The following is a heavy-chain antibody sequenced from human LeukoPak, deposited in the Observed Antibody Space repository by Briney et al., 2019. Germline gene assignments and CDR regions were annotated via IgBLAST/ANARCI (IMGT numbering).Heavy chain of an antibody. D-gene: IGHD3-22*01. J-gene: IGHJ3*02. Sequence: ASVKVSCKASGYTFTSYAMHWVRQAPGQRLEWMGWINAGNGNTKYSQKFQGRVTITRDTSASTAYMELSSLRSEDTAVYYCARGNNYYDSSGPKWGTDAFDIWGQGTMVTVSS. V-gene: IGHV1-3*01. CDR1: GYTFTSYA. CDR2: INAGNGNT. CDR3: ARGNNYYDSSGPKWGTDAFDI.